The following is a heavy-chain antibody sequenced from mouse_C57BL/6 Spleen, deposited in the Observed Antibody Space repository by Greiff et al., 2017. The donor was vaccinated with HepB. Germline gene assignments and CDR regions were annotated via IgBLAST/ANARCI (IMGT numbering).Heavy chain of an antibody. D-gene: IGHD1-1*01. Sequence: EVQLVESGGGLVKPGGSLKLSCAASGFTFSSYAMSWVRQTPEKRLEWVATISDGGSYTYYPDNVKGRFTISRDNAKNNLYLQMSHLKSEDTAMYYCARDTPLITTVVANWYFDVWGTGTTVTVSS. CDR3: ARDTPLITTVVANWYFDV. CDR1: GFTFSSYA. CDR2: ISDGGSYT. J-gene: IGHJ1*03. V-gene: IGHV5-4*01.